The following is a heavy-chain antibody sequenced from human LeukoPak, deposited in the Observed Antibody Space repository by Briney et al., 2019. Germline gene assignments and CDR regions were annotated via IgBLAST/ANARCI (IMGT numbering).Heavy chain of an antibody. CDR1: GFTFSSYA. Sequence: GGSLRLSCAASGFTFSSYAMSWVRQAPGKGLEWVSIISSGSSAIFSANALKGRFTISRDDAKNLLYLDMNSLRAEDTAVYYCARGHTAVTRHFDFWGQGTLVTVSS. J-gene: IGHJ4*02. CDR2: ISSGSSAI. CDR3: ARGHTAVTRHFDF. V-gene: IGHV3-21*01. D-gene: IGHD4-17*01.